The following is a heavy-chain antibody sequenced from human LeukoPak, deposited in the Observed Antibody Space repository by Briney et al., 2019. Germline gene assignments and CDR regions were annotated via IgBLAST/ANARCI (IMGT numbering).Heavy chain of an antibody. D-gene: IGHD4-23*01. CDR1: GFIFSDYY. CDR3: ARDAHGLGATVVSYYGMDV. Sequence: GGCLRLSSAASGFIFSDYYMSWIRRAPGEGLEGGLYYSSSCSTIYYADSVNGRFTISRDNAKNSLYLQMNNLRAEDTAVYYCARDAHGLGATVVSYYGMDVWGQGTTVTVSS. J-gene: IGHJ6*02. V-gene: IGHV3-11*01. CDR2: YSSSCSTI.